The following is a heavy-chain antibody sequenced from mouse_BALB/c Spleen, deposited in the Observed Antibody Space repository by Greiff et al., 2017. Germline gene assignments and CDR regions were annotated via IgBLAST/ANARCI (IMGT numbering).Heavy chain of an antibody. CDR2: IWTGGGT. D-gene: IGHD3-1*01. J-gene: IGHJ3*01. V-gene: IGHV2-9-2*01. Sequence: QVQLKESGPGLVAPSQSLSITCTVSGFSLTSYDISWIRQPPGKGLEWLGVIWTGGGTNYNSAFMSRLSISKDNSKSQVFLKMNSLQTDDTAIYYCVRENRVPAWFAYWGQGTLVTVSA. CDR3: VRENRVPAWFAY. CDR1: GFSLTSYD.